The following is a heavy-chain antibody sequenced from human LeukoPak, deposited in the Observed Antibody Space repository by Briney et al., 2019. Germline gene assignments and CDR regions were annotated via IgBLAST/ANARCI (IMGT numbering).Heavy chain of an antibody. J-gene: IGHJ5*02. CDR1: GDTFISYG. V-gene: IGHV1-18*01. Sequence: ASVKVSCKVFGDTFISYGISWVRQAPGEGLEWMGWINTHIHKTNYAQKFEGRVTMTTDTSTSTAYMEMRSLRSDDTAVYYCLRVVFGVRTPIDPWGQGTLVTVSS. CDR2: INTHIHKT. CDR3: LRVVFGVRTPIDP. D-gene: IGHD3-10*01.